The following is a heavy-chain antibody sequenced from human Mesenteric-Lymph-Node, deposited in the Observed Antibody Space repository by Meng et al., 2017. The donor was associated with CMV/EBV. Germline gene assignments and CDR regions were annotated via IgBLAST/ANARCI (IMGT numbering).Heavy chain of an antibody. CDR2: IIPIFGTA. J-gene: IGHJ6*02. CDR1: GGTFSSYA. Sequence: SVKVSCKASGGTFSSYAISWVRQAPGQGLEWMGGIIPIFGTANYAQKFQGRVTITTDESTSTACMELSSLRSEDTAVYYCARAVLYCSSTSCYRDIDGMDVWGQGTTVTVSS. V-gene: IGHV1-69*05. CDR3: ARAVLYCSSTSCYRDIDGMDV. D-gene: IGHD2-2*02.